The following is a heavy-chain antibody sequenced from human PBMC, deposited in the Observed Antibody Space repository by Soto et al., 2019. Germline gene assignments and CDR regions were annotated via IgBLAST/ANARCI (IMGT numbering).Heavy chain of an antibody. Sequence: TLSLTCTFSGGSISSYYWSWIRHAPGKGLEWIGYIYYSGSTNYNPSLKSRVTISVDTSKNQFSLKLSSVTAADTAVYYCARVSGGYSYGPFDYWGQGTLVTVSS. D-gene: IGHD5-18*01. V-gene: IGHV4-59*01. CDR2: IYYSGST. CDR1: GGSISSYY. CDR3: ARVSGGYSYGPFDY. J-gene: IGHJ4*02.